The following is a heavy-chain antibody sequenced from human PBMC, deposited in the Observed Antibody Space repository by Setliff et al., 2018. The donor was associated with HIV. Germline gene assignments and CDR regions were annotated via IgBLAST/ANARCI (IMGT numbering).Heavy chain of an antibody. V-gene: IGHV4-34*01. J-gene: IGHJ4*02. D-gene: IGHD3-10*01. CDR3: ARGSYTVRIDY. Sequence: SETLSLTCAVYGGSLSGYYWSWIRQSPGKGLEWIGEINHRGSTNYNPSFKSRVTISPDTSKNQFSLRLSSVTAADTAVYYCARGSYTVRIDYWGQGTRVTVSS. CDR1: GGSLSGYY. CDR2: INHRGST.